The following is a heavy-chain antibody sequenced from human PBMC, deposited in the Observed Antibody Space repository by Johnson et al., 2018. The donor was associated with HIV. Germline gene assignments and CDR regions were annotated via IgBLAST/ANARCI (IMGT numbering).Heavy chain of an antibody. D-gene: IGHD3-16*01. J-gene: IGHJ3*02. CDR2: IRYDGSNK. Sequence: QVQLVESGGGVVQPGGSLRLSCAASGFTFSSYGMHWVRQAPGKGLAWVAFIRYDGSNKYYADSVKGRFTISRDKSKNTLYLQRTSLRAEDTALYYCARGRGGDPIAFDIWGQGTMVTVSS. CDR1: GFTFSSYG. CDR3: ARGRGGDPIAFDI. V-gene: IGHV3-30*02.